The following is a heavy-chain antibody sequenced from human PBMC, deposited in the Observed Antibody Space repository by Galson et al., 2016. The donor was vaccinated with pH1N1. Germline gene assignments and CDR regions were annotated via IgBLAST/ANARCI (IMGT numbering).Heavy chain of an antibody. J-gene: IGHJ6*02. D-gene: IGHD3-3*01. CDR3: ARGGTLSDFWSNYYPYGMDV. CDR2: INTGDGNA. V-gene: IGHV1-3*04. Sequence: SVKVSCKASGYTFITYAIHWVRQAPGQRLEWMGWINTGDGNAKSSQKFQDRVTITRDTPATTAYLDLRGLRSEDTAVYYCARGGTLSDFWSNYYPYGMDVWGQGPTVTVS. CDR1: GYTFITYA.